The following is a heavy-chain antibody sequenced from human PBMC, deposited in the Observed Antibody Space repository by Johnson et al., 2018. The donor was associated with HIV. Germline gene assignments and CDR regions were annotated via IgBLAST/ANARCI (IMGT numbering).Heavy chain of an antibody. CDR2: IKSKTDGGTT. V-gene: IGHV3-15*01. Sequence: VQLVESGGGLVKPGGSLRLSCAASGFTFSNAWMSWVRQAPGKGLEWVGRIKSKTDGGTTDSAAPVKGRFTISRDDSKNTLYLQMNSLKTEDTAVYYCTTGISWFGAITFDIWGQGTMVTVSS. D-gene: IGHD3-10*01. CDR1: GFTFSNAW. J-gene: IGHJ3*02. CDR3: TTGISWFGAITFDI.